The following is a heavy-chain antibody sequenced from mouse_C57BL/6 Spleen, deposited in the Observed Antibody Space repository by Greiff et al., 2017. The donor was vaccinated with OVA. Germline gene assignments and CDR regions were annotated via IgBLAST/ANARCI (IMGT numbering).Heavy chain of an antibody. CDR2: IWTGGGT. V-gene: IGHV2-9-1*01. CDR3: ARTSAGGMDY. D-gene: IGHD4-1*01. CDR1: GFSLTSYA. Sequence: VKLVESGPGLVAPSQSLSITCTVSGFSLTSYAISWVRQPPGKGLEWLGVIWTGGGTNYNSALTSRLSISKDNSKSQVFLKMNSLQTDDAARYYCARTSAGGMDYWGQGTSVTVSS. J-gene: IGHJ4*01.